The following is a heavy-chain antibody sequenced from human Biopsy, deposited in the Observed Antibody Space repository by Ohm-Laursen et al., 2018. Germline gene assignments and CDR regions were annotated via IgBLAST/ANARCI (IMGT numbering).Heavy chain of an antibody. J-gene: IGHJ5*01. V-gene: IGHV1-2*02. D-gene: IGHD3-3*01. Sequence: ASVKVSCKTSGYTFTDYFVHWVRQAPGQGLEWMGWIDPKSGGTNYAQKFQGRVTMTRDTSISTTYMELRRLTSDDTAVFYCARELGDFWGGRQFDFWGQGTLVTVPS. CDR1: GYTFTDYF. CDR3: ARELGDFWGGRQFDF. CDR2: IDPKSGGT.